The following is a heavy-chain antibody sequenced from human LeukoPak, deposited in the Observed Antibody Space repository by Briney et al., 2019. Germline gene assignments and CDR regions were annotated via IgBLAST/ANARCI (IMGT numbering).Heavy chain of an antibody. J-gene: IGHJ4*02. CDR1: GGSFSGYY. D-gene: IGHD4-23*01. CDR3: ARDGVPDYGGYLFDY. CDR2: INHSGST. V-gene: IGHV4-34*01. Sequence: SETLSLTCAVYGGSFSGYYWSWIRQPPGKGLEWIGEINHSGSTNYNPSLKSRVTISVDTSENQFSLKLSSVTAADTAVYYCARDGVPDYGGYLFDYWGQGTLVTVSS.